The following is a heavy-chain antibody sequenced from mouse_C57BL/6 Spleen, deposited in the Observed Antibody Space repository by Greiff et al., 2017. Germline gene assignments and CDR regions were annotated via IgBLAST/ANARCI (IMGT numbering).Heavy chain of an antibody. V-gene: IGHV1-52*01. D-gene: IGHD4-1*01. CDR3: ARRGWDGWFAY. Sequence: QVQLQQPGAELVRPGSSVKLSCKASGYTFTSYWMHWVKQRPIQGLEWIGNIDPSDSETHYNQKFKDKATLTVDKSSSTAYMQLSSLTSEDSAVYYCARRGWDGWFAYGGQGTLVTVSA. J-gene: IGHJ3*01. CDR1: GYTFTSYW. CDR2: IDPSDSET.